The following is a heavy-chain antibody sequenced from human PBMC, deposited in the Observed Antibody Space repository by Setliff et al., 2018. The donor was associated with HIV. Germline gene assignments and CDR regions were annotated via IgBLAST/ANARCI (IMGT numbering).Heavy chain of an antibody. CDR3: AKGGGSYCGGGSCPPYWFDP. Sequence: ASVKVSCKTSGYPFNVYYVNWVRRAPGQGLEWVGWIRPNGGTTKYAPKFQGRVTLTRDTANTTVYMDLGSLTSDDTAIYYCAKGGGSYCGGGSCPPYWFDPWGQGTLVTVSS. D-gene: IGHD2-15*01. V-gene: IGHV1-2*02. CDR1: GYPFNVYY. J-gene: IGHJ5*02. CDR2: IRPNGGTT.